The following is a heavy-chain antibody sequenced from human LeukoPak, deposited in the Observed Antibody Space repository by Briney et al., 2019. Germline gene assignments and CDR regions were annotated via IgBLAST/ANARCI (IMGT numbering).Heavy chain of an antibody. CDR2: IYYSGST. V-gene: IGHV4-59*01. D-gene: IGHD3-22*01. CDR3: ARTGGYYDSSGPNDY. Sequence: SETLSLTCTVSGGSISSYYWSWLRQPPGKGLEGIGYIYYSGSTNYNPSLKSRVTISVDTSKNQFSLKLSSVTAADTAVYYCARTGGYYDSSGPNDYWGQGTLVTVSS. J-gene: IGHJ4*02. CDR1: GGSISSYY.